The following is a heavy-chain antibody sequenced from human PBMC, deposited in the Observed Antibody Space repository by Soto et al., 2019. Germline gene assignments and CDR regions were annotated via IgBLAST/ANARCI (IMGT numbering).Heavy chain of an antibody. CDR1: GTPLSSLGVA. CDR2: TYWDGTD. D-gene: IGHD2-8*01. V-gene: IGHV2-5*02. Sequence: QITLKESGPTLVKPTQTLTLTCTFSGTPLSSLGVAVHSIRQPPGKALEWLALTYWDGTDRYSPSLRSRLSIAKDTSNNQVVLTMTTMDPVDTGAYYCTHTNGRLTDYWGQGTLVTVSP. CDR3: THTNGRLTDY. J-gene: IGHJ4*02.